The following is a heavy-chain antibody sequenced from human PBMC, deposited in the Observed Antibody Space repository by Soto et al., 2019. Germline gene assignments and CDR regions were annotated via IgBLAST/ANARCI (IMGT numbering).Heavy chain of an antibody. CDR3: AKAGGGTFDYGLDV. D-gene: IGHD3-16*01. Sequence: EVQLLESGGGLVQPGGSLRLSCEASEFTFSKYAMTWVRQAPGKGLEWVSAISASTYYEDSVRGRFTISRDNSKNTLYLQMNSLRGEDTAVYYCAKAGGGTFDYGLDVWGQGTTVTVSS. CDR1: EFTFSKYA. V-gene: IGHV3-23*01. CDR2: ISAST. J-gene: IGHJ6*01.